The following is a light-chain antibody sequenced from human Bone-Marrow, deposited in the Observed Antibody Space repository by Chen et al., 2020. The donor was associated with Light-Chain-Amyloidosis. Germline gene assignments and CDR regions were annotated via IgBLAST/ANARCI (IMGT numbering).Light chain of an antibody. Sequence: QSALTQPRSVSGSPGQSVAISCTGTSSDVGGYDYVSWYQQHPGKAPKFMIYDVSKRPSGVPGRFAGSKSGSTASLTISGLRAGDEAEYSCCSYAGSYTWVFGGGTKLTVL. CDR2: DVS. CDR1: SSDVGGYDY. J-gene: IGLJ3*02. V-gene: IGLV2-11*01. CDR3: CSYAGSYTWV.